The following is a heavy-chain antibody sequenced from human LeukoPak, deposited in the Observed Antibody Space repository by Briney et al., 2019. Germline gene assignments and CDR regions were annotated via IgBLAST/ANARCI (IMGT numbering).Heavy chain of an antibody. J-gene: IGHJ4*02. D-gene: IGHD5-12*01. CDR2: ISGGGGNT. V-gene: IGHV3-23*01. CDR3: ARGYSGYDLGPYYFDY. CDR1: GFTFTSYA. Sequence: GGSLRLSCAASGFTFTSYAMSWVRQAPGKGLEWVSGISGGGGNTYYADSVKGRFTISRDNSKNTLYLQMNSLRAEDTAVYYCARGYSGYDLGPYYFDYWGQGTLVTVSS.